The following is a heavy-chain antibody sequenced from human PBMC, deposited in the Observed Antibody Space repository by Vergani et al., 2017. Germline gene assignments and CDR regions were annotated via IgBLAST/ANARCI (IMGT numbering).Heavy chain of an antibody. CDR1: GFTFSSYW. V-gene: IGHV3-7*01. J-gene: IGHJ5*02. Sequence: EVQLVESGGGLVQPGGSLRLSCAASGFTFSSYWMSWVRQAPGKGLEWVANIKQDGSEKYYGDSVKGRFTISRDNAKNSLYLQMNSLRAEDTAVYYCARDSYSSSWPRYNWFDPWGQGTLVTVSS. CDR3: ARDSYSSSWPRYNWFDP. CDR2: IKQDGSEK. D-gene: IGHD6-13*01.